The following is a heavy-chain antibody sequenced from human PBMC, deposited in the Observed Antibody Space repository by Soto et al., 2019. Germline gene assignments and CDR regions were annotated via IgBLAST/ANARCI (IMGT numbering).Heavy chain of an antibody. V-gene: IGHV1-18*01. CDR1: GGTFSSYA. Sequence: ASVKVSCKASGGTFSSYAISWVRQAPGQGLEWMGWISANNGNTNYAQKLQGRVTMTTDTSTSTAYMELRSLRSDDTAVYYCARGKATIRNDAFDIWGQGTMVTVS. J-gene: IGHJ3*02. CDR2: ISANNGNT. CDR3: ARGKATIRNDAFDI. D-gene: IGHD1-26*01.